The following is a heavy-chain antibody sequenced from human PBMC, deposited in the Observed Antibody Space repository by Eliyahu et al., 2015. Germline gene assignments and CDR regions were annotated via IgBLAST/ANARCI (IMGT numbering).Heavy chain of an antibody. J-gene: IGHJ4*02. CDR2: ITPIFGTA. D-gene: IGHD6-19*01. CDR3: ARPSADNSGFSKPFDY. V-gene: IGHV1-69*01. Sequence: QVQLVQSGAEVKKPGSSXRVSCKASGGPFSXXPXRWFRQAPGQGLXWMGGITPIFGTANYAQKFQGRLTITADESTTTAYMELSSLKSDDTAVYYCARPSADNSGFSKPFDYWGQGTLVTVSS. CDR1: GGPFSXXP.